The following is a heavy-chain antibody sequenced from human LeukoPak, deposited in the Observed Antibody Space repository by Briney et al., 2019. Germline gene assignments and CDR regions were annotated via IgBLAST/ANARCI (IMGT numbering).Heavy chain of an antibody. CDR1: GYTFTSYA. D-gene: IGHD6-13*01. V-gene: IGHV7-4-1*02. CDR2: INTNTGNP. J-gene: IGHJ4*02. Sequence: ASVKVSCKASGYTFTSYAMNWVRQAPGQGLEWMGWINTNTGNPTYAQGFTGRFVFSLDTSVSTAYLQISSLKAEDTAVYYCARSQPGIAAAGFDYWGQGTLVTVSS. CDR3: ARSQPGIAAAGFDY.